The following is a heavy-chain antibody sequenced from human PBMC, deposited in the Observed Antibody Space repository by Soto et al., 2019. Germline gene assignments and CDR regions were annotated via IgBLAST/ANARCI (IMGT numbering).Heavy chain of an antibody. J-gene: IGHJ4*02. D-gene: IGHD6-6*01. Sequence: PSETLSLTCTVSGGSISSSSYYWGWIRQPPGKGLEWIGSIYYSGSTYYNKSLKSRVTISVDTSKNQFSLKLSFVTAADTAVYYCARHTARPRGCFDYWGQGTLVTVSS. CDR1: GGSISSSSYY. CDR3: ARHTARPRGCFDY. CDR2: IYYSGST. V-gene: IGHV4-39*01.